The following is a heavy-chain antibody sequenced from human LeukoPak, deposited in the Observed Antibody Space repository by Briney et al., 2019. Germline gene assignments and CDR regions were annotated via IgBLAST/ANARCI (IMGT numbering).Heavy chain of an antibody. D-gene: IGHD1-26*01. V-gene: IGHV3-64D*06. CDR1: GFSFSAFS. CDR2: IFGNGIRT. Sequence: GGSLRLSCSASGFSFSAFSMHWVRQAPGKGLKFVSTIFGNGIRTSYADSVKGRFTISRDNSKNTLYLQMSSLRPEDTAVYFCVKDSETYSFDFWGQGTLVTVSS. J-gene: IGHJ4*02. CDR3: VKDSETYSFDF.